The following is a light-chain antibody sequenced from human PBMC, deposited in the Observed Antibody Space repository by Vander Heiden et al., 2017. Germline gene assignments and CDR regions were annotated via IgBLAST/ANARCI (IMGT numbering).Light chain of an antibody. J-gene: IGKJ1*01. V-gene: IGKV1-8*01. CDR3: QQYYSYPLT. CDR2: AAS. Sequence: AIRMTQSPSSFSASTGDRVTITCRASQGISRYLALYQQKPGKAPKLLIYAASTLQSGVPSRFSGSGSGTDFTLTISCLQSEDFATYYCQQYYSYPLTFGQGTKVEIK. CDR1: QGISRY.